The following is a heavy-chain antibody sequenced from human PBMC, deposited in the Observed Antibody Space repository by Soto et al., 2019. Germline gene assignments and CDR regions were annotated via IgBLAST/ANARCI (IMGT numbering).Heavy chain of an antibody. Sequence: ASVKVSCKASGYTFTSYGVSWVRQAPGQGLEWMGWISAYNGNTNYAQKLQGRVTMTTDTSTSTAYMELRSLRSDDTAVYYCARAVAGKGAFDIWGQGTMVTVSS. V-gene: IGHV1-18*01. J-gene: IGHJ3*02. CDR1: GYTFTSYG. D-gene: IGHD6-19*01. CDR3: ARAVAGKGAFDI. CDR2: ISAYNGNT.